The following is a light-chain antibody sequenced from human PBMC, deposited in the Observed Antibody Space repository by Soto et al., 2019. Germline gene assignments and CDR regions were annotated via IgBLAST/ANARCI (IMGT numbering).Light chain of an antibody. CDR3: QQYNNWPLT. J-gene: IGKJ5*01. V-gene: IGKV3-15*01. CDR2: GAS. CDR1: QSVGSN. Sequence: EIVMTQSPATLSVSPGERATLSCRASQSVGSNSAWYLQKPGQAPRHLIYGASSRATGIPVRFSGSGSGTEVTLTISSLQAEDFAVYYCQQYNNWPLTVGQGTRRE.